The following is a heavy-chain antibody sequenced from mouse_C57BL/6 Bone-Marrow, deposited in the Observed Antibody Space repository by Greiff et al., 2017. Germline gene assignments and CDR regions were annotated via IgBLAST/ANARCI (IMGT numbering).Heavy chain of an antibody. CDR3: ARLGVYYGSSYDYAMDY. CDR1: GYTFTSYW. J-gene: IGHJ4*01. V-gene: IGHV1-64*01. D-gene: IGHD1-1*01. CDR2: IHPNSGST. Sequence: QVQLKQPGAELVKPGASVKLSCKASGYTFTSYWMHWVKQRPGQGLEWIGMIHPNSGSTNYNEKFKSKATLTVDKSSSTAYMQLSSLTSEDSAVYYCARLGVYYGSSYDYAMDYWGQGTSVTGSS.